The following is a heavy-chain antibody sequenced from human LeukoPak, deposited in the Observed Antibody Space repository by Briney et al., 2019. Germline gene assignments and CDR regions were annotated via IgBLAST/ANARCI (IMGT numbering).Heavy chain of an antibody. J-gene: IGHJ4*02. CDR2: IWYDGSNK. CDR3: AKDRGDGYNNNFDY. CDR1: GFTFSSYG. D-gene: IGHD5-24*01. Sequence: PGGSLRLSCAASGFTFSSYGMHWVRQAPGKGLEWVAVIWYDGSNKYYADSVKGRFTISRDNSKSTLYLQMNSLRAEDTAVYYCAKDRGDGYNNNFDYWGQGTLVTVSS. V-gene: IGHV3-33*06.